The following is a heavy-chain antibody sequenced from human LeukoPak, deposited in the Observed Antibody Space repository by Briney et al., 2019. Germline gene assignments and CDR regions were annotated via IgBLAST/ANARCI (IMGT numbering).Heavy chain of an antibody. J-gene: IGHJ4*02. D-gene: IGHD6-6*01. CDR2: ISGSGGST. CDR3: ARGLYSSSFSDY. CDR1: GFTFSSYA. Sequence: PGGSLRLSCAASGFTFSSYAMSWVRQAPGKGLEWVSAISGSGGSTYYADSVKGRFTISRDNSKNTLYLQMNSLRAEDTAVYYCARGLYSSSFSDYWGQGTLVTVSS. V-gene: IGHV3-23*01.